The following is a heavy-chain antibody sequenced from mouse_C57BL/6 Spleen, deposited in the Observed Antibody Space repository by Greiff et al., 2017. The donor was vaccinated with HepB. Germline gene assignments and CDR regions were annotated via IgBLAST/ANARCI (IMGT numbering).Heavy chain of an antibody. D-gene: IGHD1-1*01. J-gene: IGHJ4*01. CDR1: GFTFSDAW. V-gene: IGHV6-6*01. Sequence: EVQLVESGGGLVQPGGSMKLSCAASGFTFSDAWMDWVRQSPEKGLEWVAEIRNKANNHATYYAESVKGRFTISRDDSKSSVYLQMNSLRAEDTGIYYCTRPITTVVAKGYAMDYWGQGTSVTVSS. CDR3: TRPITTVVAKGYAMDY. CDR2: IRNKANNHAT.